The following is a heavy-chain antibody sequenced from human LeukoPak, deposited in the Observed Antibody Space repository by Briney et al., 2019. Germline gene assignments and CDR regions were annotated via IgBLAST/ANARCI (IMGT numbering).Heavy chain of an antibody. V-gene: IGHV4-4*07. CDR1: GGSISSDS. Sequence: SETLSLTCTVSGGSISSDSWSWIRQPAGKGLEWIGRIYSSGSTNYSPFLKTRVTMSVDMSTSQFSLNLTSVTAADTAVYYCARGRNDFWSGDWFNSWGQGTLVTVSS. D-gene: IGHD3-3*01. J-gene: IGHJ5*01. CDR2: IYSSGST. CDR3: ARGRNDFWSGDWFNS.